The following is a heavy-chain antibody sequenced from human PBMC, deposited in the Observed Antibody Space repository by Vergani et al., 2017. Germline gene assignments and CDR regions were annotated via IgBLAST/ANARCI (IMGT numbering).Heavy chain of an antibody. J-gene: IGHJ6*02. D-gene: IGHD3-10*01. CDR1: GFTFSSYG. CDR3: AKDMVRGVIITYGMDV. Sequence: QVQLVESGGGVVQPGRSLRLSCAASGFTFSSYGMHWVRQAPGKGLEWVAVISYDGSNKYYADSVKGRFTISRDNSKNTLYLQMNSLRAEDTAVYYGAKDMVRGVIITYGMDVWGQGTTVTVSS. V-gene: IGHV3-30*18. CDR2: ISYDGSNK.